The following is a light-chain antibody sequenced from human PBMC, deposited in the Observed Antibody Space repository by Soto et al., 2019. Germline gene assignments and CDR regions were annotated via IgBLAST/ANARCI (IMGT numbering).Light chain of an antibody. CDR1: EDITNY. J-gene: IGKJ1*01. V-gene: IGKV1-33*01. CDR3: QQYNNVPRT. CDR2: DAS. Sequence: DILMTQSPSSLSASVGDRVTITCQASEDITNYLNWYQHKPGKAPKLLISDASTLERGVPSRFSGSGSGTDFTFTISSLQPEDIATYYCQQYNNVPRTFGQGTRVEIK.